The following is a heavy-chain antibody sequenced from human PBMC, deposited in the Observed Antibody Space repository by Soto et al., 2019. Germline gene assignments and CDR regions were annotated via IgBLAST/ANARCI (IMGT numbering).Heavy chain of an antibody. CDR3: ARLISSGRAGYYYGMDV. D-gene: IGHD6-19*01. J-gene: IGHJ6*02. CDR1: GYSFTRNW. Sequence: LGESLKISCMGSGYSFTRNWIGWVRQMPGKGLEWMGIIYPGDSDTRYSPSFQGQVTISADKSISTAYLQWSSLKASDTAMYYCARLISSGRAGYYYGMDVWGQGTTVTVSS. V-gene: IGHV5-51*01. CDR2: IYPGDSDT.